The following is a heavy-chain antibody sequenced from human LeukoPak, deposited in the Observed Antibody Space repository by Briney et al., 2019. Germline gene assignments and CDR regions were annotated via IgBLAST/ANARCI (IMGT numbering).Heavy chain of an antibody. D-gene: IGHD3-16*02. CDR2: ISGSGGST. Sequence: GGSLRLSCAASEFTFSSYAMSWVRQAPGKGLEWVSAISGSGGSTYYADSVKGRFTISRDNSKNTLYLQMNSLRAEDTAVYYCAKDDYVWGSYPYWGQGTLVTVSS. J-gene: IGHJ4*02. CDR1: EFTFSSYA. CDR3: AKDDYVWGSYPY. V-gene: IGHV3-23*01.